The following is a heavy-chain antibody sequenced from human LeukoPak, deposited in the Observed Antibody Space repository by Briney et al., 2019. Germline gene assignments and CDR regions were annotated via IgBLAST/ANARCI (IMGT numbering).Heavy chain of an antibody. CDR2: IYYSGRT. J-gene: IGHJ3*02. Sequence: PSQTLSLTCTVSGGSISSGNYYWNWIRQPPGKGLEWIGYIYYSGRTYYNPSLNSRVTISVDTSKNQFSLKLRSVTAADTAVYYCARRDMTALTAYAFDIWGQGTMVTVSS. D-gene: IGHD4-11*01. V-gene: IGHV4-30-4*01. CDR3: ARRDMTALTAYAFDI. CDR1: GGSISSGNYY.